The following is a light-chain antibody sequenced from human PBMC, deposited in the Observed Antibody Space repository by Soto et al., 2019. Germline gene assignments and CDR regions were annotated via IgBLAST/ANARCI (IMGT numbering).Light chain of an antibody. Sequence: IQLTQSPSSLSASVGDRVTITCRASQGINRSFAWYQQKPGKAPNLLIFESSTLQSGVPSRFTGSGSGTEFTLTISGLQPADFATYYCQQLHSYPYTFGQGTRLDMK. CDR3: QQLHSYPYT. CDR1: QGINRS. J-gene: IGKJ5*01. CDR2: ESS. V-gene: IGKV1-9*01.